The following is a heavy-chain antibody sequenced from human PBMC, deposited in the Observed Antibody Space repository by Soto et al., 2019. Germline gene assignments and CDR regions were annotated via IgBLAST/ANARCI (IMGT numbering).Heavy chain of an antibody. V-gene: IGHV3-23*01. Sequence: EVQLLESGGGLVQPGGSLRLSCAASGFTFSSYAMSWVRQAPGKGLEWVSAISGSGGSTYYADSVKGRFTISRDNSKNTLYLQMHRLSAQDTAVYYGAKARAQSYDFWSGYPVDYWGQGTLVTVSS. J-gene: IGHJ4*02. CDR1: GFTFSSYA. CDR2: ISGSGGST. D-gene: IGHD3-3*01. CDR3: AKARAQSYDFWSGYPVDY.